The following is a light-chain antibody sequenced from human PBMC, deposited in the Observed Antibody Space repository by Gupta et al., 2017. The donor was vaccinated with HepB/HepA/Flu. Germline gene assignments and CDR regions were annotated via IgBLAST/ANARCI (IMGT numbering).Light chain of an antibody. CDR2: VAS. J-gene: IGKJ3*01. CDR1: QSISTN. Sequence: DIKLTPSPSSLSASVEDRVTITCRASQSISTNLNWYQQKPGKAPKLLIYVASNLESGVPLRFSGSGSGTDFTLTISSLQPEDFAIYFCQQNYDTPLTFGPGTRVDIK. V-gene: IGKV1-39*01. CDR3: QQNYDTPLT.